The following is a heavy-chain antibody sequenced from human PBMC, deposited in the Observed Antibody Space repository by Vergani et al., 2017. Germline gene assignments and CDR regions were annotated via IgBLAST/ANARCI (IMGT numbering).Heavy chain of an antibody. J-gene: IGHJ5*02. Sequence: VQLLESGGNLVQPGGSLRLSCAASGFTFTNFAMTWVRQAPGKGLEWVSFIRYDGSSEYYGDSVKGRFTISRDKSQNTVNLQMNSLRTEDTAVYFCARGGLDCSSTSCYTGWFDPWGQGTLVTVSS. CDR3: ARGGLDCSSTSCYTGWFDP. CDR1: GFTFTNFA. V-gene: IGHV3-30*02. CDR2: IRYDGSSE. D-gene: IGHD2-2*02.